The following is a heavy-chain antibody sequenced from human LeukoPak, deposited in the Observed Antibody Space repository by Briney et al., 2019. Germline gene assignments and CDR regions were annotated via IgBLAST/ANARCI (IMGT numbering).Heavy chain of an antibody. CDR2: IIPILGIA. D-gene: IGHD4-17*01. CDR1: GGTFSSYA. CDR3: ARAGDYGDYYHAFDI. V-gene: IGHV1-69*04. Sequence: RRSSVKVSCKASGGTFSSYAISWVRQAPGQGLEWMGRIIPILGIANYAQKFQGRVTITADKSTSTAYMELSSLRSEDTAVYYCARAGDYGDYYHAFDIWGQGTMVTVSS. J-gene: IGHJ3*02.